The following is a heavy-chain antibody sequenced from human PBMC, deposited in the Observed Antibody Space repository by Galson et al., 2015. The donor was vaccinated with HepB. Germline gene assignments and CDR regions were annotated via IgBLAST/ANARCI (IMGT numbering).Heavy chain of an antibody. J-gene: IGHJ3*02. D-gene: IGHD1-26*01. V-gene: IGHV1-18*04. Sequence: SVKVSCKASGYTFTSYYMHWVRQAPGQGLEWMGWISAYNGNTNYAQKLQGRVTMTTDTSTSTAYMELRSLRSDDTAVYYCARDHPGTWDSARDAFDIWGQGTMVTVSS. CDR3: ARDHPGTWDSARDAFDI. CDR2: ISAYNGNT. CDR1: GYTFTSYY.